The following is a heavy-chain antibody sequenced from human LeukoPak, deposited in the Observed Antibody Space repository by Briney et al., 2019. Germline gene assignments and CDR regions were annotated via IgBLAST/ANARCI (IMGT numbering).Heavy chain of an antibody. D-gene: IGHD3-3*01. J-gene: IGHJ4*02. CDR1: GFTFSSYG. V-gene: IGHV3-33*01. Sequence: PGRSLRLSCAASGFTFSSYGMHWVRQAPGKGLEWVAVIWYDGSNKYYADSVKGRFTISRDNSKNTLYLQMNSLRAEDTAVYYCARDPNVLEYYFDYWGQGTLVTVSS. CDR2: IWYDGSNK. CDR3: ARDPNVLEYYFDY.